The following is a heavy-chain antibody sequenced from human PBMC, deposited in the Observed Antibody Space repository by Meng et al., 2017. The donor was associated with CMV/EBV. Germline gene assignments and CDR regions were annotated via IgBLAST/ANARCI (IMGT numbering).Heavy chain of an antibody. Sequence: GGSLRLSCAASGFTVSSNYMSWVRQAPGKGLEWVSVIYSGGSTYYADSVKGRFTISRDNSKNTLYLQMNSLRAEDMAVYYCARVHFGDYGMDYWGQGTLVTVSS. CDR2: IYSGGST. D-gene: IGHD4-17*01. CDR3: ARVHFGDYGMDY. V-gene: IGHV3-66*02. CDR1: GFTVSSNY. J-gene: IGHJ4*02.